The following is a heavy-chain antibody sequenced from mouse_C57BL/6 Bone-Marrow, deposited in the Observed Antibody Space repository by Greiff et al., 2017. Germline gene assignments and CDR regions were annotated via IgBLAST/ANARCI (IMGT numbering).Heavy chain of an antibody. D-gene: IGHD1-1*01. CDR1: GYTFTSYW. CDR2: IHPNSGST. CDR3: AGTVVATYYYAMDY. J-gene: IGHJ4*01. V-gene: IGHV1-64*01. Sequence: QVQLQQPGAELVKPGASVKLSCKASGYTFTSYWMHWVKQRPGQGLEWIGMIHPNSGSTNYNEKFKSKATLTVDKSSSTAYMQLSSLTSEDSAVYYCAGTVVATYYYAMDYWGQGTSVTVSS.